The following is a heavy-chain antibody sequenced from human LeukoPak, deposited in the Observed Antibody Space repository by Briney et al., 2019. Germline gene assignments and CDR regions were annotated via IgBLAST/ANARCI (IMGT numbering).Heavy chain of an antibody. J-gene: IGHJ4*02. Sequence: ASVKVSCKASGYTFSGYWTHWVRQAPGRGLEWMGWINPNSSATRFAPKFQGRITMTRDTSISTAYMELSRLGSDDTAVYYCARDSTANGFSRDCWGQGTLVTVSS. D-gene: IGHD2-8*01. CDR1: GYTFSGYW. V-gene: IGHV1-2*02. CDR3: ARDSTANGFSRDC. CDR2: INPNSSAT.